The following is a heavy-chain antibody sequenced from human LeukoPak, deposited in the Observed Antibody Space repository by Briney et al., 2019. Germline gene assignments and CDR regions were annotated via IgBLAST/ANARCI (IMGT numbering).Heavy chain of an antibody. J-gene: IGHJ4*02. Sequence: GRSLRLSCAASGFTFDDYAMHWVRQAPGKGLEWVSGISWNSGSIGYADSVKGRFTISRDNAKNSLYLQMNSLRAEDMALYYCAKGIGYGSGGFDYWGQGTLVTVSP. D-gene: IGHD3-10*01. CDR3: AKGIGYGSGGFDY. V-gene: IGHV3-9*03. CDR2: ISWNSGSI. CDR1: GFTFDDYA.